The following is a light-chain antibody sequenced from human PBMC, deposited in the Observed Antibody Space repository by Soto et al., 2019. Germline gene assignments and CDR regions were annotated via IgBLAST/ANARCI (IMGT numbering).Light chain of an antibody. J-gene: IGLJ1*01. V-gene: IGLV1-51*01. CDR1: SSNIGSNY. CDR2: ENN. CDR3: AAWDSSLRAEV. Sequence: QSVLTQPPSVSADPGQKITISCSGSSSNIGSNYVSWYQQFPGTAPKFLIYENNKRPSGIPDRFSGSKSGTSATLGITGLQTDDEADYYCAAWDSSLRAEVFGTGTKVTVL.